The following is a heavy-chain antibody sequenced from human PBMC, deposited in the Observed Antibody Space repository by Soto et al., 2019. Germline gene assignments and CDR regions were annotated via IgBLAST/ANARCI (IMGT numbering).Heavy chain of an antibody. V-gene: IGHV3-21*01. D-gene: IGHD2-21*02. Sequence: EVQLVESGGGLVKPGGSLRLSCAASGFTFSSYSMNWVRQAPGKGLEWVSSISSSSSYIYYADSVKGGFTISRDNAKNSLYLQMNSLRDEDTAVYYCSRMHIVVVTATDAFDIWGQGTMVTVSS. CDR1: GFTFSSYS. J-gene: IGHJ3*02. CDR2: ISSSSSYI. CDR3: SRMHIVVVTATDAFDI.